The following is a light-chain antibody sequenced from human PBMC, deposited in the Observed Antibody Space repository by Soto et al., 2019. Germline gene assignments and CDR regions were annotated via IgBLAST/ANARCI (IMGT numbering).Light chain of an antibody. CDR1: QSVNIY. J-gene: IGKJ4*01. Sequence: EIVLTQSPATVSLSPGERVTLSCRASQSVNIYLAWYQQKPGQAPRLLIYDASNRATGVPARFSGSGSGTDSTLTISSLESEDFAVYYCQQRANWPLTFGGGTKVDIK. CDR2: DAS. V-gene: IGKV3-11*01. CDR3: QQRANWPLT.